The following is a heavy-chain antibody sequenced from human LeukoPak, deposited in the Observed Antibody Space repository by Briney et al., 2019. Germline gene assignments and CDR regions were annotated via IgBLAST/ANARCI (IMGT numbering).Heavy chain of an antibody. CDR2: ISYDGSNK. J-gene: IGHJ4*02. D-gene: IGHD5-12*01. Sequence: PGGSLRLSCAASGFTFSSYGMHWVRQAPGKGLEWVAVISYDGSNKYYADSVKGRFTISRDNSKNTLYLQMNSLRAEDTAVYYCAGQARWLRFGIIGWGQGTLVTVSS. CDR1: GFTFSSYG. V-gene: IGHV3-30*03. CDR3: AGQARWLRFGIIG.